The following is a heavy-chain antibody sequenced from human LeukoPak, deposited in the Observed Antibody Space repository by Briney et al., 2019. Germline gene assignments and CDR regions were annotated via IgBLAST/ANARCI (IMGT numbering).Heavy chain of an antibody. D-gene: IGHD5-12*01. CDR1: GFTFSTYA. Sequence: GGSLRLSCAASGFTFSTYAMNWVRQAPGKGLEWVSGISAGGGSTYHAGSVKGRFTISRDNSKNTLYLQMNSLRADDTAVYYCAKRRGYSGYDYVIDYWGQGTQVTVSS. J-gene: IGHJ4*02. CDR3: AKRRGYSGYDYVIDY. V-gene: IGHV3-23*01. CDR2: ISAGGGST.